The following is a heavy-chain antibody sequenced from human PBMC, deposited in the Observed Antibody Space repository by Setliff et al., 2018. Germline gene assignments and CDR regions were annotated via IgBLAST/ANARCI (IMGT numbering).Heavy chain of an antibody. V-gene: IGHV1-46*01. J-gene: IGHJ6*02. Sequence: GASVKVSCKASGYTFTSHYMHWVRQAPGLGLEWMGTINPSSGRTSYAQKFQGRVTMTRDTSTSTVYMDMSSLRSEDTAVYYCASTDYDILTGYYPYGMDVWGQGTTVTVSS. D-gene: IGHD3-9*01. CDR1: GYTFTSHY. CDR3: ASTDYDILTGYYPYGMDV. CDR2: INPSSGRT.